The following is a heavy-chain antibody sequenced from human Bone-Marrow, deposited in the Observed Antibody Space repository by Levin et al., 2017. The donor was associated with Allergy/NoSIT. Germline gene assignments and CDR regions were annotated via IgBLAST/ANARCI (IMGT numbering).Heavy chain of an antibody. Sequence: SQTLSLTRNVSGVSITSGGDYWTWIRQHPEKGLEWIGCSYYSGSTFYSPPLRSRATISVDTSKNHFSLSLTSVTASETTIYYCARGRSASGLFDLWGQGALVTVSS. CDR1: GVSITSGGDY. J-gene: IGHJ5*02. V-gene: IGHV4-31*03. D-gene: IGHD2-8*02. CDR3: ARGRSASGLFDL. CDR2: SYYSGST.